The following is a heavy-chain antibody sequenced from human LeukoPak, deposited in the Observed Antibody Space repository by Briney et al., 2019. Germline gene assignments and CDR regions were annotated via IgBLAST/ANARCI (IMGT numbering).Heavy chain of an antibody. V-gene: IGHV3-20*04. CDR3: ARTQYYDFWSGYYTDAFDI. Sequence: AGGSLRLSCAASGFTFDDYGMSWVRQAPGKGLEWVSGINWNGGSTGYADSVKGRFTISRDNAKNSLYLQMNSLRAEDTALYYCARTQYYDFWSGYYTDAFDIRGQGTMVTVSS. CDR2: INWNGGST. J-gene: IGHJ3*02. D-gene: IGHD3-3*01. CDR1: GFTFDDYG.